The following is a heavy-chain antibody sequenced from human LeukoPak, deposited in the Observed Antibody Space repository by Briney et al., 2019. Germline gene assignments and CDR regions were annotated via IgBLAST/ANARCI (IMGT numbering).Heavy chain of an antibody. CDR1: GYTFTRYD. CDR2: MNPNSGNT. D-gene: IGHD3-3*01. J-gene: IGHJ5*02. Sequence: ASVKVSCKASGYTFTRYDINWVRQATGQGREWMGWMNPNSGNTGYAQKFQGRVTMTRNTSISTAYMELSSLRSEDTAVYYCARASFYDFWSGYYRTEFDPWGQGTLVTVSS. V-gene: IGHV1-8*01. CDR3: ARASFYDFWSGYYRTEFDP.